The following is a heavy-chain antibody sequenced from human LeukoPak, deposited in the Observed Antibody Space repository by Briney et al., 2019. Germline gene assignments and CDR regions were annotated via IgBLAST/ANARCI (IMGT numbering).Heavy chain of an antibody. J-gene: IGHJ3*02. CDR2: ISGSGGST. CDR3: AKSRGWFGELWDAFDI. D-gene: IGHD3-10*01. V-gene: IGHV3-23*01. CDR1: GFTFSSYA. Sequence: GGSLRLSCAASGFTFSSYAMSWVRQAPGKGLEWVSVISGSGGSTYNADSVKGRFTVSRDNSKNTLYLQMNSLRAEDTAVYYCAKSRGWFGELWDAFDIWGQGTMVTVSS.